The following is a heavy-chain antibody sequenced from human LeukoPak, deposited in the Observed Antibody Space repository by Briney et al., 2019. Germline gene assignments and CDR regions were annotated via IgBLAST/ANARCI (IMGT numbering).Heavy chain of an antibody. D-gene: IGHD6-19*01. CDR1: GYSFTSYW. CDR3: ARRSSSGWYDFDY. J-gene: IGHJ4*02. CDR2: IDPSDSYT. Sequence: GESLRIPGKGSGYSFTSYWISWVRQMPGKGLDWMGRIDPSDSYTNYSPSFQGHVTISADKSISTAYLQWSSLKASDTAMYYCARRSSSGWYDFDYWGQGTLVTVSS. V-gene: IGHV5-10-1*01.